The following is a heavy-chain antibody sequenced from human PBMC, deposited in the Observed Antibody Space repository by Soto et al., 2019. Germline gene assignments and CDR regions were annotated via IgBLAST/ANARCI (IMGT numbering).Heavy chain of an antibody. J-gene: IGHJ5*02. Sequence: ASVKVSCKSSGYTLTSYGISWVRQAPGQGLEWMGWINAANGDTKYSPKFQGRVTITRDTSASTAYMELSSLRSEDTAVYYCVRRHVSATGIDWFDPWGQGTLVTVSS. V-gene: IGHV1-3*01. CDR1: GYTLTSYG. CDR3: VRRHVSATGIDWFDP. D-gene: IGHD6-13*01. CDR2: INAANGDT.